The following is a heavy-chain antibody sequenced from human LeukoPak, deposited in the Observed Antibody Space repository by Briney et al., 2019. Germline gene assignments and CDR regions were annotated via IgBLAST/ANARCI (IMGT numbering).Heavy chain of an antibody. CDR1: GGSISSSSYY. D-gene: IGHD3-10*01. CDR3: ASLLLWFGEFDY. Sequence: SETLSLTCTVSGGSISSSSYYWGWIRQPPGKGLEWIGSIYYSGSTYYNPSLRSGVTISVDTSKNQFSLKLSSVTAADTAVYYCASLLLWFGEFDYWGQGTLVTVSS. J-gene: IGHJ4*02. CDR2: IYYSGST. V-gene: IGHV4-39*01.